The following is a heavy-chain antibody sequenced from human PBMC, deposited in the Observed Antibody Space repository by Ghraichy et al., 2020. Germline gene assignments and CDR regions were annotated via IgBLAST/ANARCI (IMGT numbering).Heavy chain of an antibody. D-gene: IGHD3-16*01. J-gene: IGHJ4*02. V-gene: IGHV3-9*01. CDR3: TRVSTRGTDS. CDR2: ISRNSGTI. Sequence: GGSLRLSCAASGFTFDDYAMHWVRQAPGTGLEWVSGISRNSGTIVYADSVKGRFTISRDNAKKSLYLQMNSLRTEDTAFYYCTRVSTRGTDSWGQGTLVIVSS. CDR1: GFTFDDYA.